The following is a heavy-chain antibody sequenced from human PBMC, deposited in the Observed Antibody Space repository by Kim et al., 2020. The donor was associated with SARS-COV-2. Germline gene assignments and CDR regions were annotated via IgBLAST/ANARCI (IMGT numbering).Heavy chain of an antibody. CDR3: VGSSGWPGS. J-gene: IGHJ5*02. Sequence: GGSLRLSCVASGFTFSSYWMHWVRQAPGKGLVWVSRINTDGSIIDYADSVKGRFTISRDNAKNTVYLQMNSLRAEDTAVYYCVGSSGWPGSWGQGTLVTVSS. CDR2: INTDGSII. V-gene: IGHV3-74*01. D-gene: IGHD6-19*01. CDR1: GFTFSSYW.